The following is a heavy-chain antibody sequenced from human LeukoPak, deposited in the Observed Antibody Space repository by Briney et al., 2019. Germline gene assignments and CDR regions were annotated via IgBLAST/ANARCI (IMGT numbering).Heavy chain of an antibody. Sequence: GGSLRLSCAASEFTFSSYWMSWVRQAPGKGLEWVANIREDGGQKYYVDSVKGRFTISRDNAKNSLYLQMNSLRAEDTAVYYCAGDLTYYYDSSDSYYDAFDIWGQGTMVTVSS. CDR3: AGDLTYYYDSSDSYYDAFDI. V-gene: IGHV3-7*01. CDR2: IREDGGQK. D-gene: IGHD3-22*01. CDR1: EFTFSSYW. J-gene: IGHJ3*02.